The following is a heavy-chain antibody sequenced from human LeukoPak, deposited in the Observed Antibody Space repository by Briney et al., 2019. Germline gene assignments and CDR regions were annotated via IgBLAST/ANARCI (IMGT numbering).Heavy chain of an antibody. CDR3: ARVLGIVGATTGFNY. CDR1: GYTFTSYD. D-gene: IGHD1-26*01. J-gene: IGHJ4*02. Sequence: ASVKVSCKASGYTFTSYDMNWVRQATGQGLEWMGWMNPNSGNTGYAQKFQGRVTITRNTSISTAYMELSSLRSEDTAVYYCARVLGIVGATTGFNYWGQGTLVTVSS. V-gene: IGHV1-8*03. CDR2: MNPNSGNT.